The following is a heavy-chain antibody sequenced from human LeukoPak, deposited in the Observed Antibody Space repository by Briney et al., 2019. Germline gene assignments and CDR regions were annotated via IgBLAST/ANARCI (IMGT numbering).Heavy chain of an antibody. V-gene: IGHV4-34*01. Sequence: PSETLSLTCAVYGGSFSGYYWSWLRQPPGKGLEWIGELKHRGSTNYSPSHKSRVTLSVDTHKNQFSLKLSSVTAADTAVYDCASQYYDVWSGYSDAFDIWGQGTMVTVSS. CDR2: LKHRGST. CDR1: GGSFSGYY. CDR3: ASQYYDVWSGYSDAFDI. J-gene: IGHJ3*02. D-gene: IGHD3-3*01.